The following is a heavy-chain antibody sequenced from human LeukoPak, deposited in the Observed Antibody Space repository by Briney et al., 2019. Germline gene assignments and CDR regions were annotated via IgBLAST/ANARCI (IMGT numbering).Heavy chain of an antibody. V-gene: IGHV4-38-2*02. J-gene: IGHJ5*02. CDR3: ARTYYGDNWFDP. D-gene: IGHD3-10*01. Sequence: SETLSLTCTVSGYSISSGYYWGWIRQPPGKGLEWIGNIYPTGNTYYNPSLTSRATIQVDPSKNQSSLRLSSVPAADPAVYYCARTYYGDNWFDPWGQGTLVTVSS. CDR2: IYPTGNT. CDR1: GYSISSGYY.